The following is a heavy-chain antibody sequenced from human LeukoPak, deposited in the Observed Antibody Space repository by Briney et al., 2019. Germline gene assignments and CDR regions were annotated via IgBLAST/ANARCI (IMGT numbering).Heavy chain of an antibody. D-gene: IGHD1-1*01. CDR1: GGSISDYH. Sequence: SETLSLTCTVSGGSISDYHWSWIRQPPGKGLEYIGYIYNSGRTFYNPSLKSRVTISADTSKKQFSLKLTSVTAADTAVYYCARGAGGYRSDPWGQGTLVTVSS. J-gene: IGHJ5*02. CDR3: ARGAGGYRSDP. V-gene: IGHV4-59*01. CDR2: IYNSGRT.